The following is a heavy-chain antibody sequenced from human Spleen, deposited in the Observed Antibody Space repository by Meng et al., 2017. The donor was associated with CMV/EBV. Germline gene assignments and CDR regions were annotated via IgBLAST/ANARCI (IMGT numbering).Heavy chain of an antibody. CDR1: GFTFSGFW. Sequence: GESLKISCVASGFTFSGFWMHWVRQAPGKGLVWVSRINSDGSNTYYADSVKGRFTISRDNAKNTLYLQMNSLRAEDTAVYYCARSSSGWYWHYYYGMDVWGQGTTVTVSS. J-gene: IGHJ6*02. CDR2: INSDGSNT. V-gene: IGHV3-74*01. D-gene: IGHD6-19*01. CDR3: ARSSSGWYWHYYYGMDV.